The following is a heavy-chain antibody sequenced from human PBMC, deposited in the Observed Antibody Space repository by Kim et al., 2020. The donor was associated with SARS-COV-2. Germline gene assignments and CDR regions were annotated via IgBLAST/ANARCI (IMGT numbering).Heavy chain of an antibody. Sequence: SETLSLTCTVSGGSFSSSSYYWGWIRQPPGKGLEWIGSISYSGSTYYNPSLKSRVTISVDTSKNQFSLKLSSVTAADTAVYYCVRDCYSGSGSSWDYYY. D-gene: IGHD3-10*01. V-gene: IGHV4-39*07. CDR3: VRDCYSGSGSSWDYYY. CDR2: ISYSGST. CDR1: GGSFSSSSYY. J-gene: IGHJ6*01.